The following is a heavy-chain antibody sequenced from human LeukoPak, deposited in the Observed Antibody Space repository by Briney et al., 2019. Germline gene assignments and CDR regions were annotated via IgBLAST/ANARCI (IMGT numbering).Heavy chain of an antibody. D-gene: IGHD6-6*01. Sequence: SETLSLTCTVSGGSISGYYWTWIRQPPGKGLEWIGYIYSSGSTNYNPSLKSRVTISVDTSKNQFSLRLSSVTAADTAVYYCARHRYTSSSSYFDFWGQGTQVTVSS. CDR3: ARHRYTSSSSYFDF. V-gene: IGHV4-59*08. CDR1: GGSISGYY. CDR2: IYSSGST. J-gene: IGHJ4*02.